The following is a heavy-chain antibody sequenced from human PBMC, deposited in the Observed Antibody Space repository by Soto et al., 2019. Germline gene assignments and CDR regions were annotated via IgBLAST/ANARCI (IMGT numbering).Heavy chain of an antibody. CDR2: IYPGDSDT. CDR1: GYSFTSYW. Sequence: PGESLKISCKGSGYSFTSYWIGWVRQMPGKGLEWMGIIYPGDSDTRYSPSFQGQVTISADKSISTAYLQWSSLKASDTAMYYCARHIAYCGGDCKYYYYYYGMDVWGRGTTVTVSS. V-gene: IGHV5-51*01. J-gene: IGHJ6*02. D-gene: IGHD2-21*02. CDR3: ARHIAYCGGDCKYYYYYYGMDV.